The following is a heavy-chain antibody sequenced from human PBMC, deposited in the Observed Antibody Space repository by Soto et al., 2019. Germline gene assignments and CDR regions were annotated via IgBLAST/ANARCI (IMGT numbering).Heavy chain of an antibody. Sequence: ASVKVSCKASGYTFTSYYMHWVRQAPGQGLEWMGIINPSGGSTSYAQKFQGRVTMTRDTSTSTVYMELSSLRSEDTAVYYCAREQTSTYDILTDYYYGMDVWGQGTTVTVYS. CDR1: GYTFTSYY. D-gene: IGHD3-9*01. J-gene: IGHJ6*02. CDR3: AREQTSTYDILTDYYYGMDV. CDR2: INPSGGST. V-gene: IGHV1-46*01.